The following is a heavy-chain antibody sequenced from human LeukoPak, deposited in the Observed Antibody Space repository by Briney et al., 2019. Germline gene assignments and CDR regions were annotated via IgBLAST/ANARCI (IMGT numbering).Heavy chain of an antibody. CDR3: AVDNRDF. V-gene: IGHV4-4*07. J-gene: IGHJ4*02. Sequence: SETLSLTCTVSGASFGDYYWSWIRQAAGKGLEWLGRIYTSGNTIYNPSLQSRVTISVDASKNQFSLRLISMTAADTGVYYCAVDNRDFWGQGTLVTVSS. CDR1: GASFGDYY. D-gene: IGHD2/OR15-2a*01. CDR2: IYTSGNT.